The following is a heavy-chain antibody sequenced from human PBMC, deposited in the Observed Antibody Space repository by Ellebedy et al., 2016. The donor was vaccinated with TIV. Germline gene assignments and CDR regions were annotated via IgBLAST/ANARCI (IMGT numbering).Heavy chain of an antibody. CDR3: ARDRGHVLRFLEGTDY. CDR2: ISYDGSNK. J-gene: IGHJ4*02. Sequence: GGSLRLSXAASGFTFSSYGMHWVRQAPGKGLEWVAVISYDGSNKYYADSVKGRFTISRDNSKNTLYLQMNSLRAEDTAVYYCARDRGHVLRFLEGTDYWGQGTLVTVSS. CDR1: GFTFSSYG. D-gene: IGHD3-3*01. V-gene: IGHV3-30*19.